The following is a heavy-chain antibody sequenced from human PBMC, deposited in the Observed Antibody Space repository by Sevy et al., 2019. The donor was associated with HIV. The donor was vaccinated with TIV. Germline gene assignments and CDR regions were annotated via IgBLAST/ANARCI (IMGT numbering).Heavy chain of an antibody. V-gene: IGHV4-59*01. CDR2: ISYSGST. CDR1: GGSISGYY. D-gene: IGHD1-20*01. CDR3: ARSRVITGTFDY. J-gene: IGHJ4*02. Sequence: SETLSLTCSVSGGSISGYYWSWIRQPPGKGLEWIGYISYSGSTNYNPSLKSRVTIAVDQSKNEFSLKLSSVTAADTAVYYCARSRVITGTFDYWGQGTLVTVSS.